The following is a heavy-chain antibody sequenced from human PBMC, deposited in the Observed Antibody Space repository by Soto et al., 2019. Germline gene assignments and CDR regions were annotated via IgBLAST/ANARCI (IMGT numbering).Heavy chain of an antibody. Sequence: SLRLSCAASGFAFSSYAMSWVPQAPGKGLEWVSAISGSGGSTYYADSVKGRFTISRDNSKNTLYLQMNSLRAEDTAVYYCAKDPYYGSGSYYSGEDDYWGQGTLVTVSS. CDR3: AKDPYYGSGSYYSGEDDY. CDR1: GFAFSSYA. V-gene: IGHV3-23*01. CDR2: ISGSGGST. D-gene: IGHD3-10*01. J-gene: IGHJ4*02.